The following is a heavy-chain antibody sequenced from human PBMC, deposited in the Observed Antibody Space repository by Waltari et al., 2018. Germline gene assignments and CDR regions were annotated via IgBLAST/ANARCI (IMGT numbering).Heavy chain of an antibody. CDR3: AREYCGGDCRLFDY. CDR1: RDAITAHY. CDR2: INPNGGAT. Sequence: LVQSGSEVIKPGASVKVSCKVSRDAITAHYLPWVRQAPGQGLEWIGWINPNGGATNYARNFRGRITVTWDTSATTSSMGLSGLRSDDTAVYYCAREYCGGDCRLFDYWGQGTLVTVSS. V-gene: IGHV1-2*02. D-gene: IGHD2-21*02. J-gene: IGHJ4*01.